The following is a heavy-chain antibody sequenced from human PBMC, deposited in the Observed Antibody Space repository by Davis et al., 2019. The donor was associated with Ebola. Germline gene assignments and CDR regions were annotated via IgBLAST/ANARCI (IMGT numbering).Heavy chain of an antibody. J-gene: IGHJ4*02. CDR3: ARGRGYSYGDGFDY. Sequence: PSETLSLTCAASGFTFSSYGMHWVRQAPGKGLEWVAVIWYDGSNKYYADSVKGRFTISRDNSKNTLYLQMNSLRAEDTAVYYCARGRGYSYGDGFDYWGQGTLVTVSS. V-gene: IGHV3-33*01. D-gene: IGHD5-18*01. CDR1: GFTFSSYG. CDR2: IWYDGSNK.